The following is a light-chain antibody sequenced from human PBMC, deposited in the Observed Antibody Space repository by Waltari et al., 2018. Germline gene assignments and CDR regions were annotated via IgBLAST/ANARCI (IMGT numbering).Light chain of an antibody. J-gene: IGLJ3*02. CDR2: KND. CDR1: SFNIGRNY. Sequence: QSELTQPPSASGTPGQGVTISCSGSSFNIGRNYVYGYQQLSGAAPKLLMFKNDQRPSGVPDRFSGTRSGASASLAIIGLRSEDEADYYCAVWDDVLSSWVFGGGTKLTVL. V-gene: IGLV1-47*01. CDR3: AVWDDVLSSWV.